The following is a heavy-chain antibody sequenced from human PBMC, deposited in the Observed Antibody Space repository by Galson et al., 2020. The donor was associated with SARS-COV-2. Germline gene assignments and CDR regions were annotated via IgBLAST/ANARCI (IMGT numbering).Heavy chain of an antibody. D-gene: IGHD3-9*01. CDR1: GFSLSTSGMC. CDR2: IDWDDDK. Sequence: SGPTLVKPTQTLPLTCTFSGFSLSTSGMCVSWIRQPPGKALEWLALIDWDDDKYYSTSLKTRLTISKDTSKNQVVLTMTNMDPVDTATYYCARTEYDILTGYYNPFDYWGQGTLVTVSS. J-gene: IGHJ4*02. CDR3: ARTEYDILTGYYNPFDY. V-gene: IGHV2-70*01.